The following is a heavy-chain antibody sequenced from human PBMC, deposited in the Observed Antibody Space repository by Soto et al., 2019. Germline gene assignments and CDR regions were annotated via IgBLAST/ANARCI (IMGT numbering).Heavy chain of an antibody. D-gene: IGHD3-10*01. CDR2: IWYDGSNK. J-gene: IGHJ4*02. Sequence: QVQLVESGGGVVQPGRSLRLSCAASGFTFSSYGMQWVRQAPGKGLEWVAVIWYDGSNKYYADSVKGRFTISRDNSKNSLYLQMNSLRAEDTAVYYCAREEGRGALDYWGQGTLVTVSS. CDR1: GFTFSSYG. CDR3: AREEGRGALDY. V-gene: IGHV3-33*01.